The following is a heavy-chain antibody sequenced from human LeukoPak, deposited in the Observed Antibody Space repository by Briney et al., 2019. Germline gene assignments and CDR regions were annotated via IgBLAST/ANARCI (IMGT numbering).Heavy chain of an antibody. D-gene: IGHD3-10*01. Sequence: ASVKVSCKASGYTFTGYYMHWVRQAPGQGLEWMGWINPNSGDTHYAQNFQGRATLTRDTSISTAYMELSSLRSDDTAVYYCARDSGFYGSGTYSLGYWYFHLWGRGTLVTVSS. CDR3: ARDSGFYGSGTYSLGYWYFHL. CDR1: GYTFTGYY. CDR2: INPNSGDT. V-gene: IGHV1-2*02. J-gene: IGHJ2*01.